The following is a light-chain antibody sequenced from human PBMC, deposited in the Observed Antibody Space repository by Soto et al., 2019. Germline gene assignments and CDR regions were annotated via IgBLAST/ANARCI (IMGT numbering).Light chain of an antibody. J-gene: IGLJ1*01. CDR3: CSYTSSRTYV. CDR2: EVT. Sequence: QSVLTQPASVSGSPGQSSTISCTGTSSDVGAYIYVSWYQHHPGKAPKVMIYEVTNRPSGVSDRFSGSKSGNTASLTISGLQAEDEADYYCCSYTSSRTYVFGTGTKVT. CDR1: SSDVGAYIY. V-gene: IGLV2-14*01.